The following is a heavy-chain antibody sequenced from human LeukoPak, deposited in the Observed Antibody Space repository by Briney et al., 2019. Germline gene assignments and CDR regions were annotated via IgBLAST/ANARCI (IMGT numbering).Heavy chain of an antibody. CDR1: GGSISSGGYS. J-gene: IGHJ5*02. Sequence: KSSQTLSLACAVSGGSISSGGYSWSWIRQPPGKGLEWIGYIYYSGSTYYNPSLKSRVTISVDTSKNQFSLKLSSVTAADTAVYYCARDLGYCSSTSCSNNWFDPWGQGTLVTVSS. V-gene: IGHV4-30-4*07. CDR3: ARDLGYCSSTSCSNNWFDP. D-gene: IGHD2-2*01. CDR2: IYYSGST.